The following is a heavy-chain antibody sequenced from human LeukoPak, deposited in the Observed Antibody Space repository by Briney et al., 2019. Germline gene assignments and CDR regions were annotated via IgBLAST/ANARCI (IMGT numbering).Heavy chain of an antibody. D-gene: IGHD1-26*01. CDR3: ARDSASGSYNRFDY. CDR2: ISAYNGNT. J-gene: IGHJ4*02. V-gene: IGHV1-18*01. Sequence: ASVKVSCKASGYTFTSYGTSWVRQAPGQGLEWMGWISAYNGNTNYAQKLQGRVTMTTDTSTSTAYMELRSLRSDDTAVYYCARDSASGSYNRFDYWGQGTLVTVSS. CDR1: GYTFTSYG.